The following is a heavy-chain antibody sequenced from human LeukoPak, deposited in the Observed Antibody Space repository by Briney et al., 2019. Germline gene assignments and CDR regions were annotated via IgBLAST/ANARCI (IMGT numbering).Heavy chain of an antibody. Sequence: SQTLSLTCTVSGDSISSASYYWSWIRQPAGKGLEWIGRIYTSGSTNYNPSLKSRVTMSLDASRNQFSLRLTSVTAADTAVYYCARRSKDSSGYYHFDYWGQGTLVTVSS. D-gene: IGHD3-22*01. CDR1: GDSISSASYY. CDR2: IYTSGST. V-gene: IGHV4-61*02. CDR3: ARRSKDSSGYYHFDY. J-gene: IGHJ4*02.